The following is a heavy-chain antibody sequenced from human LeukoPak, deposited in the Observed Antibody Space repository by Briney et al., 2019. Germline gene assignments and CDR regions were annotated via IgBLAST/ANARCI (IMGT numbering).Heavy chain of an antibody. J-gene: IGHJ4*02. Sequence: PGGSLRLSCAASGFTFSSYAMSWVRQAPGKGLEWVSSISSSSSYIYYADSVKGRFTISRDNAKNSLYLQMNSLRAEDTAVYYCARGQFRRPDYWGQGTLVTVSS. CDR3: ARGQFRRPDY. CDR2: ISSSSSYI. CDR1: GFTFSSYA. D-gene: IGHD1-1*01. V-gene: IGHV3-21*01.